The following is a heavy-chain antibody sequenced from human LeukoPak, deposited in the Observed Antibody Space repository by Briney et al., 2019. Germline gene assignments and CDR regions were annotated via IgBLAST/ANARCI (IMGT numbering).Heavy chain of an antibody. CDR1: GGSISSSSYY. CDR3: ARSGRYYDFWSGTLRYFQH. J-gene: IGHJ1*01. Sequence: SETLSLTCTVSGGSISSSSYYWSWIRQPPGKGLEWIGEINHSGSTNYNPSLKSRVTISVDASKNQFSLKLSSVTAADTAVYYCARSGRYYDFWSGTLRYFQHWGQGTLVTVSS. V-gene: IGHV4-39*07. CDR2: INHSGST. D-gene: IGHD3-3*01.